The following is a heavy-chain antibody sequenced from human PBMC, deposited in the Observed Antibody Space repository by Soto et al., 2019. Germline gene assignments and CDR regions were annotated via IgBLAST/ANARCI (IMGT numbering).Heavy chain of an antibody. Sequence: ASVKVSCKASGYTFTSYDINWVRQATGQGLEWMGWMNPNSGNTGYAQKFQGRVTMTRNTSISTAYMELSSLRSEDTAVYYCAREYCSSTSCYVGYWGQGTLVTVSS. CDR1: GYTFTSYD. CDR2: MNPNSGNT. CDR3: AREYCSSTSCYVGY. J-gene: IGHJ4*02. V-gene: IGHV1-8*01. D-gene: IGHD2-2*01.